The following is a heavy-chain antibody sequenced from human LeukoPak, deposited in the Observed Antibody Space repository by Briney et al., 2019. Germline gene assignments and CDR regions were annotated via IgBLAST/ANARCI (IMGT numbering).Heavy chain of an antibody. V-gene: IGHV3-72*01. CDR2: TRNKANSYTT. CDR3: SRVTAVALDY. D-gene: IGHD6-19*01. Sequence: GGSLRLSCAASGFTFSDYYMSWIRQAPGKGLEWVGRTRNKANSYTTEYAASVKGRFTISRDDSKNSLYLQMNSLKTEDTAVYFCSRVTAVALDYWGQGTLVAVSS. CDR1: GFTFSDYY. J-gene: IGHJ4*02.